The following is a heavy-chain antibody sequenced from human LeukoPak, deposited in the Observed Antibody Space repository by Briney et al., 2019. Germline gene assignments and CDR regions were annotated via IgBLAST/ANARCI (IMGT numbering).Heavy chain of an antibody. Sequence: GGSLRLSCSASRFTFSSYSMNWVRQAPGKGLEWVSYISSSSSTIYYADSVKGRFTISRDNAKNSLYLQMNSLRDEDTAMYYCASSHCGGDCFDAFDIWGQGTMVTVSS. D-gene: IGHD2-21*02. CDR3: ASSHCGGDCFDAFDI. J-gene: IGHJ3*02. CDR1: RFTFSSYS. CDR2: ISSSSSTI. V-gene: IGHV3-48*02.